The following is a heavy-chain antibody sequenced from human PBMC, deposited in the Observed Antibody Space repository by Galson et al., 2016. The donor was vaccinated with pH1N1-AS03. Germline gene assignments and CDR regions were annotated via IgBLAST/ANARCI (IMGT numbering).Heavy chain of an antibody. J-gene: IGHJ4*02. D-gene: IGHD2-2*01. Sequence: SLRLSCAASGFTFSSYAMSWVRQAPGKGLEWVADIKQDGSEKFYVDSLKGRFTISRDNAKNSLYLQMSSLRAEDTAIYYCARGAPGDHLLSPLWNWGQGTLVTVSS. CDR1: GFTFSSYA. CDR3: ARGAPGDHLLSPLWN. CDR2: IKQDGSEK. V-gene: IGHV3-7*01.